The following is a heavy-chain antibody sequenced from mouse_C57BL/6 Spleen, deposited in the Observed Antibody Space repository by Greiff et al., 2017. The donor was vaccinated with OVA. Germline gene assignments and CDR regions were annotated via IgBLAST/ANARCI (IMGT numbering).Heavy chain of an antibody. Sequence: QVQLKESGPELVKPGASVKISCKASGYTFTDYYINWVKQRPGQGLEWIGWIFPGSGSTYYNEKFKGKATLTVDESSSTAYMLLSSLTSEDSAVYFCATSGSSYDWYFDVWGTGTTVTVSS. CDR2: IFPGSGST. V-gene: IGHV1-75*01. J-gene: IGHJ1*03. D-gene: IGHD1-1*01. CDR1: GYTFTDYY. CDR3: ATSGSSYDWYFDV.